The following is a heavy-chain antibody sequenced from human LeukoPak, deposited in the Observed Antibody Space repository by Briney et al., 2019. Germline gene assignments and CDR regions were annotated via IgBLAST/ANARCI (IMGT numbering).Heavy chain of an antibody. CDR3: ARCHGGPTVLYDAFDI. J-gene: IGHJ3*02. V-gene: IGHV3-21*01. CDR2: ISSSSRFI. CDR1: GISFSNYS. Sequence: PGGSLRLSCAASGISFSNYSMNWVRQAPGKGLEWVSLISSSSRFIYYGDSVKGRFTISRDNSKNTLYLQMNSLRAEDTAVYYCARCHGGPTVLYDAFDIWGQGTMVTVSS. D-gene: IGHD1-26*01.